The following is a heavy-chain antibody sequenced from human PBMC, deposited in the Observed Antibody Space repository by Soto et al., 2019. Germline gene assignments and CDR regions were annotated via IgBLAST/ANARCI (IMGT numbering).Heavy chain of an antibody. V-gene: IGHV1-18*01. D-gene: IGHD3-3*01. CDR2: ISAYNGNT. J-gene: IGHJ6*02. CDR1: GYTFTSYG. Sequence: GASVKVSCKASGYTFTSYGISWVRQAPGQGLEWMGWISAYNGNTNYARKLQGRVTMTTDTSTSTAYMELRSLRSDDTAVYYCARMGFLQGFGVVIIPYYYYYGMDVWGQGTTVTVSS. CDR3: ARMGFLQGFGVVIIPYYYYYGMDV.